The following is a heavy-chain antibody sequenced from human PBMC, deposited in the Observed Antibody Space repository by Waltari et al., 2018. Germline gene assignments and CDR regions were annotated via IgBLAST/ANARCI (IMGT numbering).Heavy chain of an antibody. J-gene: IGHJ2*01. CDR2: IDGNIAGT. CDR1: GGSISGYY. CDR3: ARTFSSYWYFDF. Sequence: QLQLQESGPGLVKPSETLSLTCAVSGGSISGYYWSWIRQPPGKGLEWIGNIDGNIAGTNYNPSLKSRFTISEDTSKKQFSLKLSSVTAADTAMYYCARTFSSYWYFDFWGPGTPITISS. V-gene: IGHV4-59*12.